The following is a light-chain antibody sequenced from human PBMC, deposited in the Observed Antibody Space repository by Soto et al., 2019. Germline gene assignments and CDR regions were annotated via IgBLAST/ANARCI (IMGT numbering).Light chain of an antibody. Sequence: DIQMTQSPASLSASVGDRVTVTCRASQGIDNFLAWYQQKPGKVPRPLIQTTSTLQAGIPSRFSGSGSGTNFTLTISSLQPEDVATYYCQKYNSGAWTFGHGTKVESK. J-gene: IGKJ1*01. CDR3: QKYNSGAWT. CDR2: TTS. CDR1: QGIDNF. V-gene: IGKV1-27*01.